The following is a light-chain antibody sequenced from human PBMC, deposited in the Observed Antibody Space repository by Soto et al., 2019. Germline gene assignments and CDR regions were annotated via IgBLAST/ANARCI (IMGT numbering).Light chain of an antibody. J-gene: IGKJ2*01. V-gene: IGKV2-30*01. CDR2: KVS. CDR1: QSLVNSDGNTY. Sequence: DVVMTQSPLSVPVTLGQPASISCRSSQSLVNSDGNTYLNWFQQRPGQSPRRLFYKVSNRDSGVPDRFSGSGSGTDFTLKISRVEAEDVGVYYCMHGTFWPPTFGQGTNLEIK. CDR3: MHGTFWPPT.